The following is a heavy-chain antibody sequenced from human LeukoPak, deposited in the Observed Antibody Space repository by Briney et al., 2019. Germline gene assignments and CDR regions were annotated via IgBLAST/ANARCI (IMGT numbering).Heavy chain of an antibody. J-gene: IGHJ1*01. D-gene: IGHD1-26*01. V-gene: IGHV4-4*07. CDR3: ARATQYSGNFRGPEYFQH. Sequence: PSETLSLTCAVSGVSISIYYWSWIRQPAGKGLEWIGRIYTSGSPNYNPSLNSRVTMSVDTSKNQFSLKLSSVTAADTAVYYCARATQYSGNFRGPEYFQHWGQGTLVTVSS. CDR1: GVSISIYY. CDR2: IYTSGSP.